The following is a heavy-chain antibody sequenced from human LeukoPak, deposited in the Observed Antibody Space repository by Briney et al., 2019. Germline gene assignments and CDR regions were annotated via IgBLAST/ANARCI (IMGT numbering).Heavy chain of an antibody. J-gene: IGHJ4*02. D-gene: IGHD2-2*01. CDR2: INPNSGGT. V-gene: IGHV1-2*02. CDR3: ARVPNPNIVVVPAAIIFDY. CDR1: GYTFTGYY. Sequence: ASVKVSCKASGYTFTGYYMHWVRQAPGQGLGWMGWINPNSGGTNYAQKFQGRVTMTRDTSISTAYMELSRLRSDDTAVYYCARVPNPNIVVVPAAIIFDYWGQGTLVTVSS.